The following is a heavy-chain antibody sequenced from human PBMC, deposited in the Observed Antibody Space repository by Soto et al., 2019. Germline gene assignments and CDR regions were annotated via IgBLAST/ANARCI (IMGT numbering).Heavy chain of an antibody. CDR1: GFTFSSYS. V-gene: IGHV3-48*02. CDR2: ISSSSSTI. D-gene: IGHD3-22*01. J-gene: IGHJ5*02. Sequence: EVQLVESGGGLVQPGGSLRLSCAASGFTFSSYSMNWVRQAPGKGLEWVSYISSSSSTIYYADSVKGRFTISRDNAKNSLYLQMNSLRDEDTAVYYCARDSDSSGYYDLNWFDPWGQGTLVTVSS. CDR3: ARDSDSSGYYDLNWFDP.